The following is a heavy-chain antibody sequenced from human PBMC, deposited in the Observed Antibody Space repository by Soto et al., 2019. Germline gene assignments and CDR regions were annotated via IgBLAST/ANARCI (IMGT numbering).Heavy chain of an antibody. CDR2: IKQDESEK. CDR3: ASRGDYGTSPHYY. Sequence: GGSLRLSCAASGFTFSDYWMSWVRQAPGKGLEWVANIKQDESEKYYVDSVKGRFTISRDNAKKSLYLQMNSLRAEDTAMYYCASRGDYGTSPHYYWGQGTLVTVSS. D-gene: IGHD4-17*01. J-gene: IGHJ4*02. CDR1: GFTFSDYW. V-gene: IGHV3-7*01.